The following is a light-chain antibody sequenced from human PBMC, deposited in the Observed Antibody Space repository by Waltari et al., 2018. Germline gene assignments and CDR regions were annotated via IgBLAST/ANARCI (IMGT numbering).Light chain of an antibody. CDR2: AAP. CDR3: QQSYSQTRT. CDR1: QSISSY. J-gene: IGKJ1*01. V-gene: IGKV1-39*01. Sequence: DIQMTQSPSSLSASVGDRVTITCRASQSISSYLSWYQQKPGRAPKLLIYAAPSLESGVPSRFSGSGSGRDFTLIISSLQPEDFATYSCQQSYSQTRTFGQGTKVEI.